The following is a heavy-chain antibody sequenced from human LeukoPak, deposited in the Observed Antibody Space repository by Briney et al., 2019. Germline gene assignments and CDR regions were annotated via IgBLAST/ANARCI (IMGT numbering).Heavy chain of an antibody. Sequence: GASVKVSCKASGGTFSSYAISWVRQAPGQGLEWMGWINPNSGGTNYAQKFQGRVTMTRDTSISTAYMELSRLRSDDTAVYYCAREVGTAARLIKYNWFDPWGQGTLVTVSS. D-gene: IGHD6-13*01. J-gene: IGHJ5*02. CDR1: GGTFSSYA. CDR3: AREVGTAARLIKYNWFDP. V-gene: IGHV1-2*02. CDR2: INPNSGGT.